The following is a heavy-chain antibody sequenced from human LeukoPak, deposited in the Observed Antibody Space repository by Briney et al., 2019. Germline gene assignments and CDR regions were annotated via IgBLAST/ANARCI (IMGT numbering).Heavy chain of an antibody. Sequence: PGGSLSLSCAASGFTFSSYSMNWVRQAPGKGLEWVSSISSSSSYIYYADSVKGRFTISRDNAKNSLYLQMNSLRAEATAVYDWCGGGYCSGGKCYAFSTFIDLWGQGTLVTVSS. J-gene: IGHJ5*02. CDR2: ISSSSSYI. CDR3: CGGGYCSGGKCYAFSTFIDL. V-gene: IGHV3-21*01. CDR1: GFTFSSYS. D-gene: IGHD2-15*01.